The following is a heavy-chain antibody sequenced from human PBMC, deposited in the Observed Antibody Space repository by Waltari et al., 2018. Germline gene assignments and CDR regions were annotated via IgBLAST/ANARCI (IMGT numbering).Heavy chain of an antibody. Sequence: QVQLVQSGAEVKKPGSSVKVSCKASGGTFSSYAIRWVRQAPGQGLEWMGGIIPIFGTANYAQKFQGRVTITADESTSTAYMELSSLRSEDTAVYYCARDTTSWIQLWLGDAFDIWGQGTMVTVSS. D-gene: IGHD5-18*01. V-gene: IGHV1-69*01. CDR1: GGTFSSYA. J-gene: IGHJ3*02. CDR3: ARDTTSWIQLWLGDAFDI. CDR2: IIPIFGTA.